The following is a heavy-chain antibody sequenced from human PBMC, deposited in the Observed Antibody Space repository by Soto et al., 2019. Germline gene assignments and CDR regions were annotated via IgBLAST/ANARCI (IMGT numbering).Heavy chain of an antibody. D-gene: IGHD2-21*01. CDR1: GFIFTDFF. V-gene: IGHV1-46*01. J-gene: IGHJ1*01. Sequence: HLAQSGPEVKRPGASVKISCKASGFIFTDFFMHWVRQAPGQGSEWMGIINTSGGNSIYSQKFQDRVTMTRDTSTSTLYVELSSLTSADTAVYYCAKEGAIPGEVDAWGQGTLVTVSS. CDR2: INTSGGNS. CDR3: AKEGAIPGEVDA.